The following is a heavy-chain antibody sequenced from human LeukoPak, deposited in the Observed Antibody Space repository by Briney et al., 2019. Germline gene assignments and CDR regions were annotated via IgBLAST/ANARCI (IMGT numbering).Heavy chain of an antibody. D-gene: IGHD4-17*01. J-gene: IGHJ4*02. CDR3: ARAGYGDYPSDY. V-gene: IGHV4-34*01. Sequence: SETLSLTCAVYGGSFSGYYWSWIRQPPGKGLEWIGEINHSGSTNYNPSLKSRVTISVDTSKNQFSLKLSSVTAADTAVYYCARAGYGDYPSDYWGQGTLVTVSS. CDR1: GGSFSGYY. CDR2: INHSGST.